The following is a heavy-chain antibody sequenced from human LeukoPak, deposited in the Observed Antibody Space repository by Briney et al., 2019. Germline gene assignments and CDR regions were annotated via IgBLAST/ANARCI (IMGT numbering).Heavy chain of an antibody. Sequence: SGTLSLTCAVYGGSFSGYYWSWIRQPPGKGLEWIGEINHSGSTNYNPSLKSRVTISVDTSKNQFSLKLSSVTAADTAVYYCARATIFGVVIGAFDIWGQGTMVTVSS. CDR1: GGSFSGYY. J-gene: IGHJ3*02. CDR3: ARATIFGVVIGAFDI. D-gene: IGHD3-3*01. V-gene: IGHV4-34*01. CDR2: INHSGST.